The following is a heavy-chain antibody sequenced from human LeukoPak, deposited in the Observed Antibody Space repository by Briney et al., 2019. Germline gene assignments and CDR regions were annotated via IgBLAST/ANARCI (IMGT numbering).Heavy chain of an antibody. D-gene: IGHD6-13*01. J-gene: IGHJ4*02. Sequence: GGSLRLSCAASGFTFDDYTMHWVRQAPGKGLEWVSLISWDGGSTYYADSVKGRFTISRDNSKNSLYLQMNSLRTEVTALYYCATALIAADDYFDYWGQGTLVTVSS. CDR1: GFTFDDYT. V-gene: IGHV3-43*01. CDR3: ATALIAADDYFDY. CDR2: ISWDGGST.